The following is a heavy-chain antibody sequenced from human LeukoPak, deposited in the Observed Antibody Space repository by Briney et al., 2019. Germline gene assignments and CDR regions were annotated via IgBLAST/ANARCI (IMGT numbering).Heavy chain of an antibody. D-gene: IGHD2-15*01. J-gene: IGHJ5*02. CDR3: ARDGRPYCSGGSCISNWFDP. CDR2: ISAYNGNT. Sequence: ASVKVSCKASGYTFTSYGISWVRQAPGQGLEWMGWISAYNGNTNYAQKLQGRVTMTTDTSTSTAYMELRSLRSDDTAVYYCARDGRPYCSGGSCISNWFDPWGQGTLVTVSS. V-gene: IGHV1-18*01. CDR1: GYTFTSYG.